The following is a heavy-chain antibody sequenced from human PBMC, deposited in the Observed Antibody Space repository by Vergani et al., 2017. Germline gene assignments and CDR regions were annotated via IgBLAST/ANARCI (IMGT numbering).Heavy chain of an antibody. D-gene: IGHD3-16*01. CDR3: HLHKPNSVGVPDY. Sequence: EVQLVESGGGLVQPGGSLRLSCAASGFTFGDYAMSWFRQAPGKGLEWVSAISGSGGSTYYADSVKGRFTISRDNSKNTLYLQMNSLRAEDTAVYYCHLHKPNSVGVPDYWGQGTLVTVSS. J-gene: IGHJ4*02. CDR2: ISGSGGST. V-gene: IGHV3-23*04. CDR1: GFTFGDYA.